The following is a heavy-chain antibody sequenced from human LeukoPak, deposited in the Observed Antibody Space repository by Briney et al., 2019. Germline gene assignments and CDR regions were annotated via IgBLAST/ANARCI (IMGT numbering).Heavy chain of an antibody. Sequence: SETLSLTCTVSGGSIRGYNWSGIRQPPGKGLEWIGYIYYSGSTNSNPSLESRVAMSVDTSKNQFSLKLSSVTAADTAVYYCARYGVTTETPWGFDFWGQGTLVTVSS. J-gene: IGHJ4*02. CDR3: ARYGVTTETPWGFDF. D-gene: IGHD4-17*01. V-gene: IGHV4-59*01. CDR2: IYYSGST. CDR1: GGSIRGYN.